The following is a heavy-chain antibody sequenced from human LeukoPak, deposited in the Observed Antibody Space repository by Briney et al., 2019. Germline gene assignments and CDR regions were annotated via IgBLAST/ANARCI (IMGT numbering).Heavy chain of an antibody. CDR1: GYPISSGYY. Sequence: SETLSLTCTVSGYPISSGYYWGWIRQPPGRGLEWIGSIYHSGSTYYNPSLKSRVTISVDTSKNQFSLKLRSVTAADTAVYYCARVVQSTDSSGFYLPEYFQHWGQGTLVTVSS. CDR2: IYHSGST. D-gene: IGHD3-22*01. J-gene: IGHJ1*01. CDR3: ARVVQSTDSSGFYLPEYFQH. V-gene: IGHV4-38-2*02.